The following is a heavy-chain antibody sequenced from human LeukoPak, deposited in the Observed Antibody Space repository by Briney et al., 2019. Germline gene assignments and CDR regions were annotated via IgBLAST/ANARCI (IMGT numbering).Heavy chain of an antibody. Sequence: SVKVSCKASGGTFSSYAISWVRQAPGQGLEWMGGIIPIFGTANYAQKFQGRVTITADESTSTAYMELSSLRSEDTAVYYCARDREGGSYYYGMDVWGQGTTVTVSS. V-gene: IGHV1-69*13. CDR3: ARDREGGSYYYGMDV. J-gene: IGHJ6*02. CDR1: GGTFSSYA. CDR2: IIPIFGTA. D-gene: IGHD1-26*01.